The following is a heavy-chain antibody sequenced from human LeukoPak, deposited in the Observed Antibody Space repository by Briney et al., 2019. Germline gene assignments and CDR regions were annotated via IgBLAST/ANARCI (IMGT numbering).Heavy chain of an antibody. CDR2: IYYSGST. V-gene: IGHV4-59*01. J-gene: IGHJ4*02. D-gene: IGHD1-14*01. CDR1: GGSISSYY. Sequence: SETLSLTCTVSGGSISSYYWSWIRQPPGKGLEWIGYIYYSGSTNYNPSLKSRVTISVDMSKNQFSLKLSSVPAADTAVYYCARDQLGNLDYWGQGTLVTVSS. CDR3: ARDQLGNLDY.